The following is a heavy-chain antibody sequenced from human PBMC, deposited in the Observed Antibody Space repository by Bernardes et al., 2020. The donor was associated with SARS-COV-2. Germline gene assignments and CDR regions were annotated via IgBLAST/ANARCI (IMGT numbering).Heavy chain of an antibody. CDR3: ANFGSFEY. CDR1: GFTFSNYG. J-gene: IGHJ4*02. D-gene: IGHD3-16*01. V-gene: IGHV3-23*01. Sequence: GGSLRLSCAASGFTFSNYGMTWVRQAPGKGLEWVSAITGNDGSTYYADSVKGRFTISRDNSKNTLFLQMNSLRAEDTAIYYCANFGSFEYWGQGIRVTVSS. CDR2: ITGNDGST.